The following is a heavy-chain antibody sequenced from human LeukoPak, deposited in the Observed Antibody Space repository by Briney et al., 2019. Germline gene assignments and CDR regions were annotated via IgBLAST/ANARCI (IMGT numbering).Heavy chain of an antibody. J-gene: IGHJ6*03. CDR3: ARDTGSSGWYGLGYYYYYYMDV. CDR2: NSTSSSYI. CDR1: GFTYSIFS. D-gene: IGHD6-19*01. V-gene: IGHV3-21*01. Sequence: GGSLRLSCADSGFTYSIFSMQWVLHAPGKGLVWGSFNSTSSSYIYYADSLKGRLTISRDNAKKSLYLQINSMRAEDTAVYYCARDTGSSGWYGLGYYYYYYMDVWGKGTTVTISS.